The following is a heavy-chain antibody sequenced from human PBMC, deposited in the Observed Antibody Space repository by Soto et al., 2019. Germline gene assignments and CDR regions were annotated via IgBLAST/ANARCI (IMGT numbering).Heavy chain of an antibody. CDR1: GGSVSSGSYY. Sequence: PSETLSLTCSVSGGSVSSGSYYWSWIRQPPGKGLEWIGYIYYSGSTNYNPSLKSRVTISVDTSKNQFSLKLSSVTAADTAVYYCARDQRAARTFDYWGQGTLVTVSS. J-gene: IGHJ4*02. V-gene: IGHV4-61*01. CDR2: IYYSGST. CDR3: ARDQRAARTFDY. D-gene: IGHD6-6*01.